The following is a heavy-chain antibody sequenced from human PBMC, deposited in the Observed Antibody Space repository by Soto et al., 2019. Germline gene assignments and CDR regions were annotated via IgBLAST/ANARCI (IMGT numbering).Heavy chain of an antibody. Sequence: GGSLRLSCAASGFTFSSYSMNWVRQAPGKGLEWVSSISSSSSYIYCADSVKGRFTISRDNAKNSLYLQMNSLRAEDTAVYYCARDYEFGDFWSGYYRSFYYGMDVWGQGTTVTVSS. J-gene: IGHJ6*02. D-gene: IGHD3-3*01. CDR1: GFTFSSYS. CDR3: ARDYEFGDFWSGYYRSFYYGMDV. CDR2: ISSSSSYI. V-gene: IGHV3-21*01.